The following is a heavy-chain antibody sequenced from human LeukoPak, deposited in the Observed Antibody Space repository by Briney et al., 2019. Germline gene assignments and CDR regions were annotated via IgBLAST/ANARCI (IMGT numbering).Heavy chain of an antibody. D-gene: IGHD6-13*01. J-gene: IGHJ6*03. V-gene: IGHV3-23*01. CDR1: GFTFSSYA. CDR3: AKAGSSSRNSYYYYYMDV. CDR2: ISGSGGST. Sequence: GGSLRLSCAASGFTFSSYAMSWVRQAPGKGLEWVSAISGSGGSTYYADSVKGRFTISRDNSKNTLYLQMNSLRAEDTAVYYCAKAGSSSRNSYYYYYMDVWGKGTTVTVSS.